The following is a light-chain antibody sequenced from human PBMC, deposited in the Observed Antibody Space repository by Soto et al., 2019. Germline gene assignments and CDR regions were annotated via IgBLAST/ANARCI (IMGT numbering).Light chain of an antibody. CDR3: QQYNNWPLT. V-gene: IGKV3-15*01. Sequence: EIVMMQSPATLSVSPGERATLSCRASQSVSTNLAWYQQKPGQAPRLLIYGASTRATGIPARFSGSGSGTDFTLTFSSLQSEDFAIYYCQQYNNWPLTFGQGTKLEIK. CDR1: QSVSTN. J-gene: IGKJ2*01. CDR2: GAS.